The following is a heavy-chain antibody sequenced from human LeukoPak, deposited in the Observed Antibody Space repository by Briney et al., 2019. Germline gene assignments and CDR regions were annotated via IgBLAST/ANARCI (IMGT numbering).Heavy chain of an antibody. CDR3: AKDLEVQLEPPARHYYYGMDV. CDR2: ISGSGGST. D-gene: IGHD1-1*01. V-gene: IGHV3-23*01. Sequence: GGSLRLSCAASGFTFSSYAMSWVRQAPGKGLEWVSAISGSGGSTYYADSVKGRFTISRDNSENTLYLQMNSLRAEDTAVYYCAKDLEVQLEPPARHYYYGMDVWGQGTTVTVSS. J-gene: IGHJ6*02. CDR1: GFTFSSYA.